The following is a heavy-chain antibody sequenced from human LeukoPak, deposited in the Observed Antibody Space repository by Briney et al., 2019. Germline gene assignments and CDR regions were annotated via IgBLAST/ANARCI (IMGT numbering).Heavy chain of an antibody. J-gene: IGHJ5*02. CDR2: MNPNSGNT. CDR1: GYTFTSYD. CDR3: ARGQRVEMATIQS. Sequence: ASVKVSCKASGYTFTSYDINWVRQATGQGLEWMGWMNPNSGNTGYAQKFQGRVTMTRNTSISTAYIELSSLRSEDTAVYYCARGQRVEMATIQSWGQGTLVTVSS. D-gene: IGHD5-24*01. V-gene: IGHV1-8*01.